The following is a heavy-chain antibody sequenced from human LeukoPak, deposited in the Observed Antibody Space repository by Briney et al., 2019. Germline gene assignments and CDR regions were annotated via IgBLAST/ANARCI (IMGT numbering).Heavy chain of an antibody. CDR1: GGSISCYH. V-gene: IGHV4-4*07. D-gene: IGHD3-10*01. CDR2: IYTSGST. J-gene: IGHJ5*02. CDR3: ARALGFGEFPPFNWFDP. Sequence: PSETLSLTCTVSGGSISCYHWSWVRQPAGKGLKWIGRIYTSGSTNYNPSLKSRVTMSVDTSKNQFSLKLSSVTAADTAVYYCARALGFGEFPPFNWFDPWGQGTLVTVSS.